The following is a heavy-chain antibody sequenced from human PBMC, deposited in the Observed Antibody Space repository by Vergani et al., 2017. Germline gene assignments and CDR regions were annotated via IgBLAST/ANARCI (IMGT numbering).Heavy chain of an antibody. D-gene: IGHD3-10*01. V-gene: IGHV4-59*01. CDR2: IYYRGST. J-gene: IGHJ4*02. CDR1: GGSISSYY. Sequence: QVQLQESGPGLVKPSETLSLTCTVSGGSISSYYWSWIRQPPGKGLEWIGYIYYRGSTNYNPSLKSRVTISVDTSKNQFSLKLSSVTAADTAVYYCAREGRRLFGRPSGYFDYWGQGTLVTVSS. CDR3: AREGRRLFGRPSGYFDY.